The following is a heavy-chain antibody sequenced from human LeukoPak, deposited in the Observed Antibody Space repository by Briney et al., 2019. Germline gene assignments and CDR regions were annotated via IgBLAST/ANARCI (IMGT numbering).Heavy chain of an antibody. CDR2: IIPIFGTA. V-gene: IGHV1-69*01. D-gene: IGHD5-12*01. CDR1: GGTFSNYA. Sequence: SVKVSCKASGGTFSNYAISWVRQAPGQGLEWMGGIIPIFGTANYAQKFQGRVTITADESTSTAYMELSSLRSEDTAVYYCARGDSAYDLFGHIDYGGQGTLVTVSS. J-gene: IGHJ4*02. CDR3: ARGDSAYDLFGHIDY.